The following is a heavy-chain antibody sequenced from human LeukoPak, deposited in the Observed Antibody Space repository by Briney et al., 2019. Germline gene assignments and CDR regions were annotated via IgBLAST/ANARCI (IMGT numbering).Heavy chain of an antibody. CDR3: ARVWVTTRPDY. CDR2: MNPNSGAT. CDR1: GYTFTSYD. Sequence: ASVKVSCTASGYTFTSYDFNWLRQATGQGPEWMGWMNPNSGATGYAQKFQGRVTMTRSASINTAYMELSNLRSEDTAVYYCARVWVTTRPDYWGQGTLVTVSS. J-gene: IGHJ4*02. D-gene: IGHD4-17*01. V-gene: IGHV1-8*01.